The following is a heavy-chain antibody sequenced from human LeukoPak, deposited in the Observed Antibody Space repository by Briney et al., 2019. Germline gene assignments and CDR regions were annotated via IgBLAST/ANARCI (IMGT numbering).Heavy chain of an antibody. V-gene: IGHV4-34*01. D-gene: IGHD2-2*01. J-gene: IGHJ5*02. Sequence: SETLSLTCAVYGGSFSGYYWSWIRQPPGKGLEWIGEINHSGSTNYNPSLKSRVTISVDTSKNQFSLKLSSVTAADTAVYYCARASRRRVGRAAAKKGFDPWGQGTLVTVSS. CDR2: INHSGST. CDR3: ARASRRRVGRAAAKKGFDP. CDR1: GGSFSGYY.